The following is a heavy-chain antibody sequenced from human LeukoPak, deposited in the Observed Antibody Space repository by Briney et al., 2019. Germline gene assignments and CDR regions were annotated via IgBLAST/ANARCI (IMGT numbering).Heavy chain of an antibody. CDR2: INPNSGGT. CDR1: GYTFTSYY. D-gene: IGHD6-19*01. CDR3: ARPRSSGWYPPFDY. V-gene: IGHV1-2*02. Sequence: GASVKVSCKASGYTFTSYYMHRVRQAPGQGLEWMGWINPNSGGTNYAQKFQGRVTMTRDTSISTAYMELSRLRSDDTAVYYCARPRSSGWYPPFDYWGQGTLVTVSS. J-gene: IGHJ4*02.